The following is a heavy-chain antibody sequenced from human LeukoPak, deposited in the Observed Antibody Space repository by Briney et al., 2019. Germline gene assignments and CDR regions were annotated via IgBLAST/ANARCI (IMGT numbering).Heavy chain of an antibody. CDR3: ATYYDILTGYTFDY. CDR1: GGTISNNKW. D-gene: IGHD3-9*01. CDR2: IYHSGST. Sequence: NTSVTLSLTCGVSGGTISNNKWWSWVRQSPGKGLEWIGEIYHSGSTNYNPSLKSRVTISVDKSKNLLSLKLNSVTAADTAVYYCATYYDILTGYTFDYWGQGILVTVSS. J-gene: IGHJ4*02. V-gene: IGHV4-4*02.